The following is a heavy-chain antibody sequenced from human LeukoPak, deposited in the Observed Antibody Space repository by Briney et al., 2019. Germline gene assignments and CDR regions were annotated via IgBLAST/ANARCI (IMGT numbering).Heavy chain of an antibody. CDR2: INHRGST. D-gene: IGHD3-22*01. CDR3: ASSPSYDSSGYYYDY. V-gene: IGHV4-34*01. Sequence: PSETLSLTCAVYGGSFSHYYWTSIRQPPGKGLEWIGEINHRGSTHYNPSLKSRVTISVDTSKNQFSLKLNSVTAADTAVYYCASSPSYDSSGYYYDYWGQGALVTVSS. J-gene: IGHJ4*02. CDR1: GGSFSHYY.